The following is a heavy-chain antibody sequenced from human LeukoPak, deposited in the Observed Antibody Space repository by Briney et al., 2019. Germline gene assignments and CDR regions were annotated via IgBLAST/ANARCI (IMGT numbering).Heavy chain of an antibody. J-gene: IGHJ4*02. CDR2: IYYSGST. CDR3: ARFDLGFGYSYGADY. D-gene: IGHD5-18*01. CDR1: GGSISSSSYY. V-gene: IGHV4-39*07. Sequence: PSETLSLTCTVSGGSISSSSYYWGWIRQPPGEGLEWIGSIYYSGSTYYNPSLKSRVTISVDTSKNQFSLKLSSVTAADTAVYYCARFDLGFGYSYGADYWGQGTLVTVSS.